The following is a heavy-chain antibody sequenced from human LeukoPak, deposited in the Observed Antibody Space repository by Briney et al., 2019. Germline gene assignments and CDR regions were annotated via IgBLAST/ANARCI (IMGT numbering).Heavy chain of an antibody. D-gene: IGHD3-10*01. Sequence: PGGSLRLSCAASGLTFSSYAMQWVRQAPGKGLEWVAVISYDGSNKYYGDSVKGRCTISRDNSKNTLYLQMNSLRAEDTAIYYCARAAGSGSYYNPFDYWGQGTLVTVSS. CDR3: ARAAGSGSYYNPFDY. V-gene: IGHV3-30-3*01. CDR1: GLTFSSYA. CDR2: ISYDGSNK. J-gene: IGHJ4*02.